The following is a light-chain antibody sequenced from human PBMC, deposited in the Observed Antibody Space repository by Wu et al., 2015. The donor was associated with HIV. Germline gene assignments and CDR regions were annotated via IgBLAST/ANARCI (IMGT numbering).Light chain of an antibody. V-gene: IGKV3-11*01. CDR1: QSVSSY. Sequence: EIVLTQSPATLSLSPGERATLSCRASQSVSSYLVWYQQKPGQAPRLLIYDASNRATDTPARFSGSGSGTDFTLTISSLEPEDSAVYYCQQHSSWPYSFGQGTKLEIK. J-gene: IGKJ2*03. CDR3: QQHSSWPYS. CDR2: DAS.